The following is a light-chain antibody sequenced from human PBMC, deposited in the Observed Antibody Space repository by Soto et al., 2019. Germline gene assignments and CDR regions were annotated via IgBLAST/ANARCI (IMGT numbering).Light chain of an antibody. CDR2: DAS. Sequence: EIVKTQSPATLSVSPGERATLSCRASQSVRSNLAWYQQKPGQAPRLLIYDASTRATGIPARFSGSGSGTEFTLTISSLQSEDFAFYYCQQYYNWPLSFGGGTKVDI. J-gene: IGKJ4*01. V-gene: IGKV3-15*01. CDR3: QQYYNWPLS. CDR1: QSVRSN.